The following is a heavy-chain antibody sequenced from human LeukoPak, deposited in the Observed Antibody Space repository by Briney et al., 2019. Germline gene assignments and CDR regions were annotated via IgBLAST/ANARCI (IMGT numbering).Heavy chain of an antibody. V-gene: IGHV3-30*04. Sequence: GRSLRLSCAASGFTFSSYAMHWVRQAPGKGLEWVAVISYDGSNKYYADSVKGRFTISRDNSKNTLCLQMNSLRAEDTAVYYCARDEGDILTGYCPYWGQGTLVTVSS. CDR1: GFTFSSYA. CDR2: ISYDGSNK. D-gene: IGHD3-9*01. J-gene: IGHJ4*02. CDR3: ARDEGDILTGYCPY.